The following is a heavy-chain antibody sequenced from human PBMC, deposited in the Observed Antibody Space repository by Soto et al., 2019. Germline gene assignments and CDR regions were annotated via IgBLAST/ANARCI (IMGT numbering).Heavy chain of an antibody. CDR3: ARAVAVAADCAD. CDR1: GYTFTGYA. CDR2: INAGNGNT. V-gene: IGHV1-3*05. D-gene: IGHD6-19*01. Sequence: QVQLVQSGAEEKKPGASVKVSCKASGYTFTGYAMHWVRQAPGQRLEWMGWINAGNGNTKYSQKFQGRVTITRDTSESTADMKLSSMRSEDTAVYYWARAVAVAADCADWGQGTLVTVSS. J-gene: IGHJ4*02.